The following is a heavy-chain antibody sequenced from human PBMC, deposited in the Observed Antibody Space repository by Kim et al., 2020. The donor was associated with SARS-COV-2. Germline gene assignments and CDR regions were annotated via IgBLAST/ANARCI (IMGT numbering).Heavy chain of an antibody. CDR1: GFTFSSYA. J-gene: IGHJ3*02. CDR3: ARAGIGIAVAGTNAFDI. V-gene: IGHV3-64*01. CDR2: ISSNGGST. D-gene: IGHD6-19*01. Sequence: GGSLRLSCAASGFTFSSYAMHWVRQAPGKGLEYVSAISSNGGSTYYANSVKGRFTISRDNSKNTLYLQMGSLRAEDMAVYYCARAGIGIAVAGTNAFDIWGQGTMVTVSS.